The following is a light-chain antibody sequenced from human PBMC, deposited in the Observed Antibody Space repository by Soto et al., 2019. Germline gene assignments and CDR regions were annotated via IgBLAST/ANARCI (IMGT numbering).Light chain of an antibody. CDR3: HVWDSSRDHVV. J-gene: IGLJ3*02. CDR2: YDT. CDR1: NIGGKT. V-gene: IGLV3-21*04. Sequence: SYELTQPPSVSGAPGKTASITCGGNNIGGKTVHWFQQKPGQAPVVVLYYDTHRPSGLPERFSGSNSGNTATLTISRVEAGDEADYYCHVWDSSRDHVVFGGGTKVTVL.